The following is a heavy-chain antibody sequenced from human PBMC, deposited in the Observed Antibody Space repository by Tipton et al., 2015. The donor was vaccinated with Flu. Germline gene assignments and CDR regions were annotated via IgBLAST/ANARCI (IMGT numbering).Heavy chain of an antibody. D-gene: IGHD2-2*02. CDR2: IYTSDST. J-gene: IGHJ4*02. V-gene: IGHV3-53*01. Sequence: SLRLSCAASGFIVSSDYMSWVRQAPGKGLEWVSVIYTSDSTSYADSVRGRFTLSRDNSKNTLYLQMNSLRPEDTAIYYCAKELGYCRSSTCYKPSDYWGQGTLVTVSS. CDR3: AKELGYCRSSTCYKPSDY. CDR1: GFIVSSDY.